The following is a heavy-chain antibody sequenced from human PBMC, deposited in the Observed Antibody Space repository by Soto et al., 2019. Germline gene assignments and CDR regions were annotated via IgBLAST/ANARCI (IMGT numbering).Heavy chain of an antibody. Sequence: SETLSLTCTVSGDSISTFYWSWIRQPPGKGLEWIGHIYYTGSTNYNPSLKSRVTMSVDTSKKQFSLKLSSVTAADTAVYYCARQRGNYFDYWGQGTLVTVSS. CDR3: ARQRGNYFDY. V-gene: IGHV4-59*01. CDR2: IYYTGST. D-gene: IGHD3-10*01. CDR1: GDSISTFY. J-gene: IGHJ4*02.